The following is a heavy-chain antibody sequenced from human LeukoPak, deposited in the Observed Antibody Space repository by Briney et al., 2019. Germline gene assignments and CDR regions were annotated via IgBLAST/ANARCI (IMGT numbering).Heavy chain of an antibody. J-gene: IGHJ6*02. CDR3: SSGTDYYDYGMDV. Sequence: PGGSLRLSCAASGFAFSGSTVHWVRRASGKGLEWVGRIRRKPRSYATVYAESVKGRFTISRDDSKNTAYLQMNSLKTEDTAVYYCSSGTDYYDYGMDVWGQGTTITVSS. V-gene: IGHV3-73*01. D-gene: IGHD1-26*01. CDR1: GFAFSGST. CDR2: IRRKPRSYAT.